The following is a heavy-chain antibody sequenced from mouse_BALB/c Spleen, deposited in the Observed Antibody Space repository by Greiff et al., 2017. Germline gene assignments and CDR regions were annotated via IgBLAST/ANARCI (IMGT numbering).Heavy chain of an antibody. D-gene: IGHD2-3*01. CDR1: GFAFSSYD. CDR2: ISSGGGST. Sequence: VQLKESGGGLVKPGGSLKLSCAASGFAFSSYDMSWVRQTPEKRLEWVAYISSGGGSTYYPDTVKGRFTISRDNAKNTLYLQMSSLKSEDTAMYYCARQGRWLLFDYWGQGTTLTVSS. CDR3: ARQGRWLLFDY. V-gene: IGHV5-12-1*01. J-gene: IGHJ2*01.